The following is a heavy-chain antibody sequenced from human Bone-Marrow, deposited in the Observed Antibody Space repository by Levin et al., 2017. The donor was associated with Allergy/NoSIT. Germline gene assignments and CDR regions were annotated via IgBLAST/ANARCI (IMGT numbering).Heavy chain of an antibody. J-gene: IGHJ5*02. D-gene: IGHD2-2*02. V-gene: IGHV4-34*01. CDR3: ARVPIVVVPAAIRRNWFDP. CDR2: INHSGST. CDR1: GGSFSGYY. Sequence: GSLRLSCAVYGGSFSGYYWSWIRQPPGKGLEWIGEINHSGSTNYNPSLKSRVTISVDTSKNQFSLKLSSVTAADTAVYYCARVPIVVVPAAIRRNWFDPWGQGTLVTVSS.